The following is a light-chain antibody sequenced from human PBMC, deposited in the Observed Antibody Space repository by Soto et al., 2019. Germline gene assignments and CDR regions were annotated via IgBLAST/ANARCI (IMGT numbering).Light chain of an antibody. Sequence: DFQMTKSPASLSASVGDRVTVTCQASQDISDYLNWYQQKPGAAPKLLIHDATNLQAGVPSRFSGSGSGTEFTFTISSLEPEDVATYYCQQYDNIPVTFGGGTKVDIK. CDR2: DAT. J-gene: IGKJ4*01. CDR3: QQYDNIPVT. CDR1: QDISDY. V-gene: IGKV1-33*01.